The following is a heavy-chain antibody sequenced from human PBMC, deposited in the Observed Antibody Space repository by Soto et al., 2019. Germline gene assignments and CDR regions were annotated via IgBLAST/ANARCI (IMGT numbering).Heavy chain of an antibody. CDR2: INHSGST. V-gene: IGHV4-34*01. Sequence: SETLSLTXAVYGGSFSGYYWSWIRQPPGKGLEWIGEINHSGSTNYNPSLKSRVTISVDTSKNQFSLKLSSVTAADTAVYYCARGLKRGRSLYYYDSSGYPGAAFDTWGQGTMVTVSS. J-gene: IGHJ3*02. CDR3: ARGLKRGRSLYYYDSSGYPGAAFDT. CDR1: GGSFSGYY. D-gene: IGHD3-22*01.